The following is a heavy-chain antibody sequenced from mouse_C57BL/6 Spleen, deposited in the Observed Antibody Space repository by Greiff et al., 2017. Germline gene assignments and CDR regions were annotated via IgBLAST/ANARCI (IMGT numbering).Heavy chain of an antibody. Sequence: QVQLKQPGAELVKPGASVKLSCKASGYTFTSYWMQWVKQRPGQGLEWIGEIDPSDSYTNYNQKFKGKATLTVDTSSSTAYMQLSSLTSEDSAVYYCAGGPRYWGQGTTRTVSS. V-gene: IGHV1-50*01. CDR1: GYTFTSYW. CDR3: AGGPRY. CDR2: IDPSDSYT. J-gene: IGHJ2*01. D-gene: IGHD6-1*01.